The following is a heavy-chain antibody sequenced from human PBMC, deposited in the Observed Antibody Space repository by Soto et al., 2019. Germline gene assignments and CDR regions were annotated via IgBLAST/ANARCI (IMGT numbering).Heavy chain of an antibody. J-gene: IGHJ6*03. D-gene: IGHD6-13*01. CDR2: INHSGST. V-gene: IGHV4-34*01. Sequence: SETLSLTCAVYGGSFSGYYWSWIRQPPGKGLEWIGEINHSGSTNYNPSLKSRVTISVDTSKNQFSLKLSSVTAADTAVYYCAKEVSSPSGYYYMDVWGKGTTVTVSS. CDR1: GGSFSGYY. CDR3: AKEVSSPSGYYYMDV.